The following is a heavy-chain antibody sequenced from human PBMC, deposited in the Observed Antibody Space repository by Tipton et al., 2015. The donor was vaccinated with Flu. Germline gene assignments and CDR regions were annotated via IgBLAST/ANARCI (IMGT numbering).Heavy chain of an antibody. J-gene: IGHJ6*02. V-gene: IGHV3-21*06. CDR2: ISSTTSYT. CDR3: ARDRGYCSVGVCYMDV. D-gene: IGHD2-8*02. CDR1: GGSINSSY. Sequence: LSLTCSVSGGSINSSYWSWIRQAPGKGLEWVSAISSTTSYTFYADSVKGRFTISRDNAKNSLYLQMNSLGAEDTAVYYCARDRGYCSVGVCYMDVWGHGTTVTVSS.